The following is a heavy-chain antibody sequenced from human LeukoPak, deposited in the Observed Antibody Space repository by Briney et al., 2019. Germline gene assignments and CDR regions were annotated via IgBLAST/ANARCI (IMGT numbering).Heavy chain of an antibody. Sequence: ASVKVSCKSAGYSVTSSGNSWSRHAPGQGLEWMGWMSAYNGNTNYAQKLQGRVTMTTDTSTSTAYLELRSLRSDDTAVPSRTRVDSANRVCYAAGGYDYWGQGTLVTVSS. CDR3: TRVDSANRVCYAAGGYDY. V-gene: IGHV1-18*01. D-gene: IGHD2-8*01. J-gene: IGHJ4*02. CDR1: GYSVTSSG. CDR2: MSAYNGNT.